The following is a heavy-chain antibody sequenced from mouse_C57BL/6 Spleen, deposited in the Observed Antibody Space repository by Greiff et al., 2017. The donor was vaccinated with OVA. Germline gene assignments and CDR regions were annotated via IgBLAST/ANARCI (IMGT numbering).Heavy chain of an antibody. CDR1: GYTFTSYT. V-gene: IGHV1-4*01. Sequence: QVQLQQSGAELARPGASVKMSCKSSGYTFTSYTMHWVKQRPGQGLEWIGYINPSSGYTKYNQKFKDKATLTADKSSSTAYMQLSSLTSEDSAVYYCARWGYYGSSHYAMDYWGQGTSVTVSS. J-gene: IGHJ4*01. CDR3: ARWGYYGSSHYAMDY. CDR2: INPSSGYT. D-gene: IGHD1-1*01.